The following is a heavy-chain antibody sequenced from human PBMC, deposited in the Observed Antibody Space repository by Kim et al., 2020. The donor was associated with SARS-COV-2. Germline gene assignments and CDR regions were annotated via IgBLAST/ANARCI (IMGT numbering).Heavy chain of an antibody. Sequence: SETLSLTCTVSGGSISSYYWSWIRQPAGKGLEWIGRIYTSGSTNYNPSLKSRVTMSVDTSKNQFSLKLSSVTAADTAVYYCARDNRAGWGGYYYPKDPGDWFDPWGQGTLVTVSS. V-gene: IGHV4-4*07. CDR3: ARDNRAGWGGYYYPKDPGDWFDP. D-gene: IGHD3-22*01. CDR1: GGSISSYY. J-gene: IGHJ5*02. CDR2: IYTSGST.